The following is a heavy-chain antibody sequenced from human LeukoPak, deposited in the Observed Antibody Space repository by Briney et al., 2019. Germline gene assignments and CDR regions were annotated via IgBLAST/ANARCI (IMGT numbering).Heavy chain of an antibody. V-gene: IGHV4-59*01. CDR3: ARDLSYYYGSGCYYRVRAFDY. J-gene: IGHJ4*02. CDR1: GGSISSYY. CDR2: IYYSGST. Sequence: SETLSLTCTVSGGSISSYYWSWIRQPPGKGLEWIGYIYYSGSTNYNPSLKSRVTISVDTSKNQFSLKLSSVTAADTAVYYCARDLSYYYGSGCYYRVRAFDYWGQGTLVTVSS. D-gene: IGHD3-10*01.